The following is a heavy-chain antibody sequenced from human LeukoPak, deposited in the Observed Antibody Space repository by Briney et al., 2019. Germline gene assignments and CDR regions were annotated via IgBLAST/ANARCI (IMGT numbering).Heavy chain of an antibody. V-gene: IGHV5-10-1*01. CDR1: GYSFTNSW. CDR2: IDPSDSYT. CDR3: ARRSSYSNFFDY. D-gene: IGHD6-13*01. Sequence: GESLKISCKGSGYSFTNSWITWVRQVPGEGLEWMGVIDPSDSYTSYSPSFQGHVTISADRSISTAYLQWSSLKASDSAMYYCARRSSYSNFFDYWGQGTLVTVSS. J-gene: IGHJ4*02.